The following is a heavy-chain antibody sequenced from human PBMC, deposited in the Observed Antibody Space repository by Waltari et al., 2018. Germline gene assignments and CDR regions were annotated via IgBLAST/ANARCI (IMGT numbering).Heavy chain of an antibody. Sequence: EVQLVESGGGLVQPGGSLRLSCAASGFTFSTYWMTWVRQAPGKGVEWVASIKQDGSEKYYVDSVKGRFTISRDNAKNSLYLQMNSLRDEDTAVYYCARGLSIRAMTMVVTIDYWGQGTLVTVSS. J-gene: IGHJ4*02. V-gene: IGHV3-7*01. CDR2: IKQDGSEK. CDR1: GFTFSTYW. CDR3: ARGLSIRAMTMVVTIDY. D-gene: IGHD4-17*01.